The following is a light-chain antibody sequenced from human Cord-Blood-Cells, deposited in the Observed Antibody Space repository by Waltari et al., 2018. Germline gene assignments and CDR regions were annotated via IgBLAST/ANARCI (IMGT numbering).Light chain of an antibody. V-gene: IGKV3-15*01. J-gene: IGKJ1*01. Sequence: EIVMTQSPATLSVSPGERVTLSCRASQSVSSNLAWYQQKPGQAPRLLIYGPSTRATGIPARFSGSGSGTEFTLTISSLQSEDFAVYYCQQYNNWPPWWTFGQGTKVEIK. CDR3: QQYNNWPPWWT. CDR2: GPS. CDR1: QSVSSN.